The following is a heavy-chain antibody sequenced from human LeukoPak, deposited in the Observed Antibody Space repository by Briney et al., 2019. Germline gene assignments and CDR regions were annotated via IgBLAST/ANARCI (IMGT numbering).Heavy chain of an antibody. CDR2: ISTSSITK. J-gene: IGHJ4*02. CDR1: GFTLSNYN. CDR3: SRGIHRMDYDSSGYYHY. D-gene: IGHD3-22*01. Sequence: GGSLRLSCTASGFTLSNYNMNWVRQAPGKGLEWVSYISTSSITKYYADSVKGRFTTSRDNARNPLYLQMNSLRAEDTAVFYCSRGIHRMDYDSSGYYHYWGQGTLVTVSS. V-gene: IGHV3-48*01.